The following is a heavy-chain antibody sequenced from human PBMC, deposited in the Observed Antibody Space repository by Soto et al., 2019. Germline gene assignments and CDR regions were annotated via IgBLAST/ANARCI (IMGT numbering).Heavy chain of an antibody. J-gene: IGHJ6*02. D-gene: IGHD3-10*01. CDR3: ARDDEYSGNGMDV. V-gene: IGHV3-33*01. Sequence: QVQLVESGGGVVQPGRSLRLSCAASGFTFSNYGMHWVRQAPGKGLKWVAVILNDGSNRYHADSVKDRFTISRDNSKNTLYLQMNSLRAEDTAVYYCARDDEYSGNGMDVWGQGTTVTVS. CDR1: GFTFSNYG. CDR2: ILNDGSNR.